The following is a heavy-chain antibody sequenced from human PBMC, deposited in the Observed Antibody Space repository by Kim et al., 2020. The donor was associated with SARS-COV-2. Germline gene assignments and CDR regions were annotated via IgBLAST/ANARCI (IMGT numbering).Heavy chain of an antibody. Sequence: GGSLRLSCAASGFTFSSYSMNWVRQAPGKGLEWVSYISSSSSTIYYADSVKGRFTISRDNAKNSLYLQMNSLRDEDTAVYYCARIKQLVRVYYYYGMDVWGQGTTVTVSS. CDR1: GFTFSSYS. D-gene: IGHD6-6*01. CDR3: ARIKQLVRVYYYYGMDV. V-gene: IGHV3-48*02. CDR2: ISSSSSTI. J-gene: IGHJ6*02.